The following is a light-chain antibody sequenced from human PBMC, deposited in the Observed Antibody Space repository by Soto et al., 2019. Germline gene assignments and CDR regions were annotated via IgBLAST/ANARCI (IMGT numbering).Light chain of an antibody. J-gene: IGKJ5*01. Sequence: VVLPQSHAPLPLSPGGRATLSCSASHNIKAYLAWYQQRPGHVPRLLIYDSSKRATGIPARFSGRGSGTDFTLTISALAPDDVAVYYCQHRSSWPPGFGQGTRLEI. CDR1: HNIKAY. V-gene: IGKV3-11*01. CDR3: QHRSSWPPG. CDR2: DSS.